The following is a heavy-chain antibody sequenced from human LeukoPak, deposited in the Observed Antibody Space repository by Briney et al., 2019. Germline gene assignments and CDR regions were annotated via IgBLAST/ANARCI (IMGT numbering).Heavy chain of an antibody. D-gene: IGHD3-10*01. Sequence: ASVKVSCKASGYTFTGYYMHGVRQAPGQGLEWMGWINPNSGGTNYAQKFQGRVTMTRDTSISTAYMDLSRLRSDDMAVYYCARESWITMVRGVIIRPDYWGQGTLVTVSS. CDR3: ARESWITMVRGVIIRPDY. CDR1: GYTFTGYY. V-gene: IGHV1-2*02. CDR2: INPNSGGT. J-gene: IGHJ4*02.